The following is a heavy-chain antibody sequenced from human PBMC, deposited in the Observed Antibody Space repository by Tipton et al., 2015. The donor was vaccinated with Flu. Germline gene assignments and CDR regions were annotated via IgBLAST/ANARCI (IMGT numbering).Heavy chain of an antibody. J-gene: IGHJ5*02. CDR2: TFHNGNT. Sequence: LRLSCGVSGDSIRSSNYYWGWIRQPPGKGLEWIGNTFHNGNTYLNPSLRSRVTIAVDRPKNQFSLRLTSVTAADTAVYFCARRDYSNYVSEPKNWFDPWGQGTLVTVPS. V-gene: IGHV4-38-2*01. CDR1: GDSIRSSNYY. D-gene: IGHD4-11*01. CDR3: ARRDYSNYVSEPKNWFDP.